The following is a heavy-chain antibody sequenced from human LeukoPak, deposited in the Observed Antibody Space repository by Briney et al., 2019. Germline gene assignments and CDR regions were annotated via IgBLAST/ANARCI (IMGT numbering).Heavy chain of an antibody. CDR1: GFTVSSNY. Sequence: GGSLRLSCAASGFTVSSNYMSWVRQAPGKGLEWASSISTSSSYIYYADSVKGRFTVSRDDARNSLHLQMNSLRAEDTAVYYCARVFSGSYLNCHHIDYWGQGTLVTVSS. CDR2: ISTSSSYI. J-gene: IGHJ4*02. V-gene: IGHV3-21*01. D-gene: IGHD1-26*01. CDR3: ARVFSGSYLNCHHIDY.